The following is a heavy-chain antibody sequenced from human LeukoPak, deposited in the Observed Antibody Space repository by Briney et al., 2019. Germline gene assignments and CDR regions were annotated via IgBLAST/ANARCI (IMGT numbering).Heavy chain of an antibody. CDR1: GFTFSSCG. J-gene: IGHJ6*02. V-gene: IGHV3-33*01. D-gene: IGHD6-19*01. CDR3: ARDELRARALAGVNFYSYYGLDV. Sequence: GRSLRLSCAASGFTFSSCGMHWVRQAPGKRLEWVATIWYDGSSKYYADSVKGRFTISRDNSKNTLYLEMNSLRAEDTAVYYCARDELRARALAGVNFYSYYGLDVWGQGTTVTVSS. CDR2: IWYDGSSK.